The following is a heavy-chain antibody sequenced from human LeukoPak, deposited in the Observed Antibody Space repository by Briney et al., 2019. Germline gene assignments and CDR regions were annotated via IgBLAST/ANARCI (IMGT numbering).Heavy chain of an antibody. CDR2: ISYDGSNK. J-gene: IGHJ4*02. CDR1: GFTFSSYA. D-gene: IGHD4/OR15-4a*01. CDR3: ARGPMTIISI. Sequence: SGRSLRLSCAASGFTFSSYAMHWVRQAPGKGLEWVAVISYDGSNKYYADSVKGRFTISRDNSKNTLYLQMNSLRVVDTAVYYCARGPMTIISIGGQGTLVTVSS. V-gene: IGHV3-30-3*01.